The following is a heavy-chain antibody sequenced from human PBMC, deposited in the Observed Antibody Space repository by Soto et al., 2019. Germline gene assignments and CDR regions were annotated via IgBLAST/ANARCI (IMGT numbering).Heavy chain of an antibody. J-gene: IGHJ5*02. CDR1: GGSISSGDYY. CDR3: ASSTPNCSGGSCYSPSNNWFDP. D-gene: IGHD2-15*01. V-gene: IGHV4-30-4*01. CDR2: IYYSGST. Sequence: LSLTCTVSGGSISSGDYYWSWIRQPPGKGLEWIGYIYYSGSTYYNPSLKSRVTISVDTSKNQFSLKLSSVTAADTAVYYCASSTPNCSGGSCYSPSNNWFDPWGQGTLVTVSS.